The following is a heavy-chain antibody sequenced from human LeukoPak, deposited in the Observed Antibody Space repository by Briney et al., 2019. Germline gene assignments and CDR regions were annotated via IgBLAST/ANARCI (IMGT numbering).Heavy chain of an antibody. D-gene: IGHD6-13*01. J-gene: IGHJ4*02. CDR1: GFSFSSYW. CDR3: ATDAVGDSWSDY. V-gene: IGHV3-7*01. Sequence: AGGSLRLSCLASGFSFSSYWMNWVRQAQGKGPVWLANIKQDGSQTYYVDSVKGRFTISRDNAKNSLYLQMNSLRAGDTAVYYCATDAVGDSWSDYWGQGTLVTVSS. CDR2: IKQDGSQT.